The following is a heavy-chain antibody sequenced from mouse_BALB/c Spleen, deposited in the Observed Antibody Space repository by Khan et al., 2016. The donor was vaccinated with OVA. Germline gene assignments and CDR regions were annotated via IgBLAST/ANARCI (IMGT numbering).Heavy chain of an antibody. CDR2: IWGDGST. J-gene: IGHJ3*01. CDR1: GFSLTDYG. Sequence: QVQLKESGPGLVAPSQNLSITCTVSGFSLTDYGVNWVRQPPGKGLEWLGMIWGDGSTDYNSALKSRLSISTDNSKSQVFLKMNSLQTDDTARFYCARELRLGGFAYWGQGTLVTVSA. V-gene: IGHV2-6-7*01. D-gene: IGHD1-2*01. CDR3: ARELRLGGFAY.